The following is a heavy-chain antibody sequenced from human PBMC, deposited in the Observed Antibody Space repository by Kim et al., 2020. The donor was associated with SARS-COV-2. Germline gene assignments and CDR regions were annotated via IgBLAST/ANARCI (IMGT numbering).Heavy chain of an antibody. V-gene: IGHV4-4*02. CDR2: IYRGGNT. CDR3: ARDXWXXXXXXXXXXDV. CDR1: GGSITTANW. D-gene: IGHD3-10*01. Sequence: SETLSLTCGVSGGSITTANWWSWVRQAPGKGLEWIGEIYRGGNTNYKPSLKSRVTISIDKSYNQVSLKLTSVTAADTAMXYCARDXWXXXXXXXXXXDV. J-gene: IGHJ6*01.